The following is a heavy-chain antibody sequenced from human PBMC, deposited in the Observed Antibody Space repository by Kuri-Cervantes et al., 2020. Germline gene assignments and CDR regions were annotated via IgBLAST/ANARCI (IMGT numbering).Heavy chain of an antibody. CDR1: GGTFSSYA. D-gene: IGHD6-19*01. Sequence: ASVKVSCKASGGTFSSYAISWVRQAPGQGLEWMGWMNPNSGNTGYAQKFQGRVTMTRNTSISTAYMELSSLRSEDTAVYYCARGRRMAVAGTWFDYWGQGTLVTVSS. CDR2: MNPNSGNT. CDR3: ARGRRMAVAGTWFDY. J-gene: IGHJ4*02. V-gene: IGHV1-8*02.